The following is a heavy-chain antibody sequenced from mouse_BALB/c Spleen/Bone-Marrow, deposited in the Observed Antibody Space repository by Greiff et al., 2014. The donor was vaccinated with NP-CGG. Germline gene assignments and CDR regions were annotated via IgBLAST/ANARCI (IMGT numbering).Heavy chain of an antibody. CDR3: ARERYGYDGWYFDV. V-gene: IGHV1S41*01. J-gene: IGHJ1*01. D-gene: IGHD2-2*01. CDR1: GYTFTNYR. Sequence: DLVKPGASVKLSCKTSGYTFTNYRINWIKQRPGQGLEWLGCIAPGSGSTYYNEMFKVKAPLTVDTSSSTAYIQLSSLSSEDSAVYFCARERYGYDGWYFDVWGAGTTVTVSS. CDR2: IAPGSGST.